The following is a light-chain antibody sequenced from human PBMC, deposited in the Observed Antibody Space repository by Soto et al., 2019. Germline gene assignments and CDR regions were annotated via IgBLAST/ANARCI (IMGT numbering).Light chain of an antibody. CDR1: SRDVGGYNY. CDR3: SSYGGYKKVV. V-gene: IGLV2-8*01. Sequence: CPPNLPPYASGSPGQSFPLSCTGTSRDVGGYNYVSWFPQHPGTAPKLIIHEVNRRPSGVPDRFSGSKSGNTASLTVSGFQSEDEGNYHCSSYGGYKKVVFGMGTQV. CDR2: EVN. J-gene: IGLJ1*01.